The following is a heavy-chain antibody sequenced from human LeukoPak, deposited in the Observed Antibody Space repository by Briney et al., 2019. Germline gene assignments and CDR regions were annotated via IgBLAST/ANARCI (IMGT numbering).Heavy chain of an antibody. D-gene: IGHD1-26*01. J-gene: IGHJ4*02. CDR3: ARQDTSSYPADY. Sequence: SETLSLTCTVSGGSISSYYWSWIRQPPGEGLEWIGNVYYSGSTNYNPSLESRVTISVDTSKNYFSLKLNSVTAADTAVYYCARQDTSSYPADYWGKGTLVTVSS. CDR2: VYYSGST. CDR1: GGSISSYY. V-gene: IGHV4-59*08.